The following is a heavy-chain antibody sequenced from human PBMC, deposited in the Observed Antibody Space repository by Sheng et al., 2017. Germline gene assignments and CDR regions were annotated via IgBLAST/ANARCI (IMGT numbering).Heavy chain of an antibody. V-gene: IGHV1-69*05. CDR2: IIPIFGTA. Sequence: QVQLVQSGAEVKKPGSSVKVSCKASGGTFSSYAISWVRQAPGQGLEWMGGIIPIFGTANYAQKFQGRVTITTDESTSTAYMELSSLRSEDTAVYYCARAAGTTYKPKYYFDYWGQGTLVTVSS. CDR1: GGTFSSYA. J-gene: IGHJ4*02. CDR3: ARAAGTTYKPKYYFDY. D-gene: IGHD1-7*01.